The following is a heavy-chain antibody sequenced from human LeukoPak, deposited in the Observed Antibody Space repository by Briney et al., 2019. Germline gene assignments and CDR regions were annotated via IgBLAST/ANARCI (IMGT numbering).Heavy chain of an antibody. D-gene: IGHD3-10*01. CDR3: ARGGSFVEY. J-gene: IGHJ4*02. V-gene: IGHV3-11*04. Sequence: GGSLRLSCAASGFTVSSNYMSWVRQAPGKGLEWVSYISSGGSTVYYADSVKGRFTVSRDNAKNSLYLQMSSLRAEDTAVYYCARGGSFVEYWGQGTLVSVSS. CDR2: ISSGGSTV. CDR1: GFTVSSNY.